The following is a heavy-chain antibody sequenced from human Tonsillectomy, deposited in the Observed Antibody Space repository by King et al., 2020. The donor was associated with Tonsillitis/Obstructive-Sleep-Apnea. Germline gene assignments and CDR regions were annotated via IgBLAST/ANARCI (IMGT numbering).Heavy chain of an antibody. J-gene: IGHJ6*02. V-gene: IGHV4-39*01. CDR2: IFYSGST. Sequence: QLQESGPGLMKPSETLSLTCTVSGGSISSSSYYWGWIRQPPGQGLEWIGSIFYSGSTYYNPSLQSRVTISVDTSKNQFSLKMSSVTAAATAVYYCARGIAVAGIPSMDVWGQGTTVTVSS. CDR1: GGSISSSSYY. CDR3: ARGIAVAGIPSMDV. D-gene: IGHD6-19*01.